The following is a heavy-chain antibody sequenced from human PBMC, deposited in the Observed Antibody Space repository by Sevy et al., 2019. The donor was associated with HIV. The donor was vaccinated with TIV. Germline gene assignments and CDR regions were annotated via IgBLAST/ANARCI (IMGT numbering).Heavy chain of an antibody. J-gene: IGHJ5*02. CDR2: IYYGGST. D-gene: IGHD5-12*01. V-gene: IGHV4-39*01. CDR1: GGSISSSGHH. CDR3: AVAGPRLNWFDP. Sequence: SKTLSLTCSVSGGSISSSGHHWGWIRQPPGKGLEWIGNIYYGGSTYYNPSLKSRVTIFVDTSKNQFSLKLTSVTAADTAVYYCAVAGPRLNWFDPWGQGTLVTVSS.